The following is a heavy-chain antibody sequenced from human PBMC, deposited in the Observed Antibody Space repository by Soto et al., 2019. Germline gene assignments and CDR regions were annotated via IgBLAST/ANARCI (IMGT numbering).Heavy chain of an antibody. CDR1: GGTFSSYA. V-gene: IGHV1-69*13. Sequence: ASVKVSCKASGGTFSSYAISWVRQAPGQGLEWMGGIIPIFGTANYAQKFQGRVTITADESTGTAYMELSSLRSEDTAVYYCATTLRIRGPGYYFDYWGQGTLVTVSS. D-gene: IGHD6-25*01. CDR3: ATTLRIRGPGYYFDY. J-gene: IGHJ4*02. CDR2: IIPIFGTA.